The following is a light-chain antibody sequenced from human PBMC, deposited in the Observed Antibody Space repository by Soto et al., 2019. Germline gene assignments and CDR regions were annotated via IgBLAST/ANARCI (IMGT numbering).Light chain of an antibody. CDR3: SLYTSSNTWV. CDR1: SSDVGSYNR. J-gene: IGLJ3*02. CDR2: EVS. V-gene: IGLV2-18*01. Sequence: QSVLTQPPSVSGSPGQSVTISCTGTSSDVGSYNRVCWYQQPPGTAPKLMIYEVSNRPSGVPDRFSGSKSGNTASLTISGLQAEDEADYYCSLYTSSNTWVFGGGTKLTVL.